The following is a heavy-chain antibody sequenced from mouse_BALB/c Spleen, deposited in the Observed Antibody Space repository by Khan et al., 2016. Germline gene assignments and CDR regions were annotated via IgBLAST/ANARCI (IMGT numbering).Heavy chain of an antibody. Sequence: VQLQESGAELMKPGASVKISCKATGYTFSSYWIEWVKQRPGHGLEWIGEILPGSGSTNYNEKFRGQATFTADTSSNTAYMQLHSLTSEDSAVHYCARRDRRGYFDYWGQGTTLTVSS. D-gene: IGHD3-3*01. V-gene: IGHV1-9*01. CDR1: GYTFSSYW. J-gene: IGHJ2*01. CDR3: ARRDRRGYFDY. CDR2: ILPGSGST.